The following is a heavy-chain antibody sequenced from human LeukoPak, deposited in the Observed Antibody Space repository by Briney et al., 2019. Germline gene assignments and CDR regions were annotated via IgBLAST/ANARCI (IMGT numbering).Heavy chain of an antibody. CDR2: IYYSGST. J-gene: IGHJ4*02. CDR1: GGSISSGGYY. Sequence: SETLSLTCTVSGGSISSGGYYWSWIRQHPGKGLEWIGHIYYSGSTYYNPSLKSRVTISVDTSKNQFSLKLSSVTAADTAVYYCARVSGGSSLEWLLYFDYWGQGTLVTVSS. CDR3: ARVSGGSSLEWLLYFDY. D-gene: IGHD3-3*01. V-gene: IGHV4-31*03.